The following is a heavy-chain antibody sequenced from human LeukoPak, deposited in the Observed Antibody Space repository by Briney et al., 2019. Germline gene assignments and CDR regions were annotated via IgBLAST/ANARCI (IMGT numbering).Heavy chain of an antibody. Sequence: GGSLRLSCAASGFIFSSYAMHWVRQAPGKGLEWVAVISYDEYNKYYADSVKGRFTISRDNSKNTLYLQMNSLRAEDTAVYYCARGNMVRGVPNYWGQGTLVTVSS. CDR3: ARGNMVRGVPNY. V-gene: IGHV3-30*04. D-gene: IGHD3-10*01. CDR2: ISYDEYNK. CDR1: GFIFSSYA. J-gene: IGHJ4*02.